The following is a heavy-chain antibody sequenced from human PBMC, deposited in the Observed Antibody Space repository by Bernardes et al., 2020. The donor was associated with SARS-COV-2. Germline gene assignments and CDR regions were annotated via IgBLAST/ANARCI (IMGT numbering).Heavy chain of an antibody. V-gene: IGHV3-23*01. J-gene: IGHJ4*02. Sequence: GGSLRLSCAASGFTFSSYAMSWVRQAPGKGLEWVSGISNTYISIYYADSVKGRFTISRDDSKNTLYLQMNSLRPEDTAVYYCAKPSGSWHPLDYWGQGALVTVSS. D-gene: IGHD6-19*01. CDR1: GFTFSSYA. CDR2: ISNTYISI. CDR3: AKPSGSWHPLDY.